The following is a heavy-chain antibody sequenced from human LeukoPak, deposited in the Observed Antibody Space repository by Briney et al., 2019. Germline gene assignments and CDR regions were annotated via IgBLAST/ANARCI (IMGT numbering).Heavy chain of an antibody. Sequence: GASVKVSCKASGYTFTGYYMHWVRQAPGQGLEWMGWINPNSGGTNYAQKFQGWVTMTRDTSISTAYMELSRLRSDDTAVYYCARARGDSGSYVDYWGQGTLVTVSS. J-gene: IGHJ4*02. CDR2: INPNSGGT. D-gene: IGHD3-10*01. CDR1: GYTFTGYY. V-gene: IGHV1-2*04. CDR3: ARARGDSGSYVDY.